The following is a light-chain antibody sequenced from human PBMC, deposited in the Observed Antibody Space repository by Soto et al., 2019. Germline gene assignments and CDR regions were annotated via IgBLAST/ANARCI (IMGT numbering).Light chain of an antibody. CDR3: HQYGSSAWT. CDR1: QSVGGY. V-gene: IGKV3-20*01. CDR2: AAS. Sequence: EVVLTQSPATLSLSPGEGATLSCRASQSVGGYLAWYQQKSGQPPRLLIYAASSRAAGIADRFRGSGSRRDFTLTISRLEPEDYAVYYCHQYGSSAWTFGQGTKVDIK. J-gene: IGKJ1*01.